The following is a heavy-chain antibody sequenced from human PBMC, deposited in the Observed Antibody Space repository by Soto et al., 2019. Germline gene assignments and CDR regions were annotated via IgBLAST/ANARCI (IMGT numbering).Heavy chain of an antibody. CDR2: IYYSGST. V-gene: IGHV4-39*07. CDR3: ARGDYGSGSYYNWYYFDY. D-gene: IGHD3-10*01. Sequence: SETLSLTCTVSGGSISSSSYYWGWIRQPPGKGLEWIGSIYYSGSTYYSPSLKSRVTISVDRSKNQFSLKLSSVTAADTAVYYCARGDYGSGSYYNWYYFDYWGQGTLVTVSS. J-gene: IGHJ4*02. CDR1: GGSISSSSYY.